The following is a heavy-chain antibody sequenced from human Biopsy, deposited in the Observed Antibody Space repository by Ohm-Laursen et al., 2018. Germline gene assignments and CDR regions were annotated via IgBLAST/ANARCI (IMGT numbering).Heavy chain of an antibody. D-gene: IGHD3-22*01. CDR3: ARDRGYYSDRTVPGYFDL. Sequence: SDTLSLICTVSGGSVSSGSYYWSWIRQPPGKGLQWIGYVYYTGSTDYNPSLQSRVTISVDTSKNHFSLRLRSVTPADTAIYYCARDRGYYSDRTVPGYFDLWGRGTLVTVSS. CDR1: GGSVSSGSYY. V-gene: IGHV4-61*03. J-gene: IGHJ2*01. CDR2: VYYTGST.